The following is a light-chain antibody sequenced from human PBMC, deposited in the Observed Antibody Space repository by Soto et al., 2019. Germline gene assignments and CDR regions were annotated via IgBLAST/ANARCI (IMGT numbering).Light chain of an antibody. V-gene: IGKV4-1*01. J-gene: IGKJ4*01. CDR3: QQYYSTPLT. Sequence: DIVMTQSPDSLAVSLGERATINCKSSQSVLYSSNNKNYLAWYQEKPGQPPKLLIYWASTREFGVPDRFSGSGSGTDFTLTISSLQAEDVPVYYCQQYYSTPLTFGGGTKVEIK. CDR2: WAS. CDR1: QSVLYSSNNKNY.